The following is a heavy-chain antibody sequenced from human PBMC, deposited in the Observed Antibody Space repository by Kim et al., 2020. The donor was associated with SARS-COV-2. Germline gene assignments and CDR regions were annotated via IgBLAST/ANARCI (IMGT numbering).Heavy chain of an antibody. V-gene: IGHV3-72*01. J-gene: IGHJ6*02. CDR3: ARGPSAGADKYRYGMDV. CDR2: SRVKAKSYTT. CDR1: GFSFSDHY. Sequence: GGSLRLSCAASGFSFSDHYMEWVRQAPGKGLEWVGRSRVKAKSYTTEYAASVKGRFTLLRDDSKNSLYLQMNSLNTEDTAVYYCARGPSAGADKYRYGMDVWGQGTTVTVSS. D-gene: IGHD1-1*01.